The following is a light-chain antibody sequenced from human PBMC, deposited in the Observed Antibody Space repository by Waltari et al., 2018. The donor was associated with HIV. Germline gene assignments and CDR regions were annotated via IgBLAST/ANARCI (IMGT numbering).Light chain of an antibody. CDR1: RSVFSNSNKKSY. CDR3: QQYYMTPPT. J-gene: IGKJ1*01. Sequence: DVVMTQSPDALKGSLAGRSPTTCKSSRSVFSNSNKKSYLAWYQQRPGQTPNLLVYWATTRVSGVPARFSGSGSGTDFTLTINNLQAEDAAIYYCQQYYMTPPTFGQGTKVEI. CDR2: WAT. V-gene: IGKV4-1*01.